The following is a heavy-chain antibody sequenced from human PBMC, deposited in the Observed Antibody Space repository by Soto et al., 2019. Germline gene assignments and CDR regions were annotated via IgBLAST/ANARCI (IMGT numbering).Heavy chain of an antibody. CDR1: GFTVSSNY. Sequence: GGFLRLSCAASGFTVSSNYMSWVRQAPGKGLEWVSVIYSGGSTYYADSVKGRFTISRDNSKNTLYLQMNSLRAEDTAVYYCARDPLGYSSSWYPSFDYWGQGTLVTVSS. V-gene: IGHV3-66*01. D-gene: IGHD6-13*01. CDR3: ARDPLGYSSSWYPSFDY. J-gene: IGHJ4*02. CDR2: IYSGGST.